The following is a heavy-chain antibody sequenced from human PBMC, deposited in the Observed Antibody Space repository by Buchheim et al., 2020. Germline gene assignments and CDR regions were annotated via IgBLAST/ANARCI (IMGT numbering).Heavy chain of an antibody. Sequence: QVQLQQWGAGLLKPSETLSLTCAVYGGSFSGYYWSWIRQPPGKGLEWIGEINHSGSTNYNPSLKSRVTISVDTSKNQFSLKLSSVTAADTAVYYCARDRIDSSGSYYFDYWGQGTL. J-gene: IGHJ4*02. D-gene: IGHD3-22*01. CDR2: INHSGST. CDR1: GGSFSGYY. V-gene: IGHV4-34*01. CDR3: ARDRIDSSGSYYFDY.